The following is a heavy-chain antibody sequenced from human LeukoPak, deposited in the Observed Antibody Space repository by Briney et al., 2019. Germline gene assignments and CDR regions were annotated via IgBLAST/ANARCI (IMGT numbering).Heavy chain of an antibody. CDR1: GFTVSSNY. CDR3: ARMYTYYYDTSGFYYWDY. V-gene: IGHV3-66*01. J-gene: IGHJ4*02. D-gene: IGHD3-22*01. Sequence: GGSLRLSCAASGFTVSSNYMSWVRQAPGKGLEWVSVIYSGGSTYYADSVKGRFTISRDNSKNTLYLQMNSLRAEDTAVYYCARMYTYYYDTSGFYYWDYWGQGALVTVSS. CDR2: IYSGGST.